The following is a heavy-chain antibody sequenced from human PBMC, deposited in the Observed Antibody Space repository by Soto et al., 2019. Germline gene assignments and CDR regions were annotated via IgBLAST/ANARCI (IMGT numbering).Heavy chain of an antibody. Sequence: ASVKVSCKASGGTFSSYAISWVRQAPGQGLEWMGGIIPIFGTTNYAQKFQGRVTITADESTSTAYMELSSLRSEDTAVYYCAILRDDSGSYNNYWGQGTLVTVSS. J-gene: IGHJ4*02. CDR1: GGTFSSYA. V-gene: IGHV1-69*13. CDR2: IIPIFGTT. D-gene: IGHD1-26*01. CDR3: AILRDDSGSYNNY.